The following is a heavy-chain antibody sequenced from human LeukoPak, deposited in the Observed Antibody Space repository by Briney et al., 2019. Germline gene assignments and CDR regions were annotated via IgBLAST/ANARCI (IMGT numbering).Heavy chain of an antibody. D-gene: IGHD3-9*01. V-gene: IGHV3-74*01. J-gene: IGHJ4*02. CDR1: RFSISSSW. CDR2: IFHDGNDI. Sequence: GGSLRLSCVASRFSISSSWMHWVRQVPGKGLVWVSRIFHDGNDISYADSVKGRFTISRDNAKNTLHLRMNSLRAEDTALYYCAKDDILTAWGQGTLVTVSS. CDR3: AKDDILTA.